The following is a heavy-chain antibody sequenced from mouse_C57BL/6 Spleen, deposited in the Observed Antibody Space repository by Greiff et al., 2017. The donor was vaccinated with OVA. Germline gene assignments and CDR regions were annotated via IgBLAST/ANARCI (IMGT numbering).Heavy chain of an antibody. J-gene: IGHJ4*01. Sequence: EVQLQQSGPELVKPGASVKISCKASGYTFTDYYMNWVKQSHGKSLEWIGDINPNNGGTSYNQKFKGKATLTVDKSSSTAYMELRSLTSEDSAVYYCARRPDGGYYPMDYWGQGTSVTVSS. V-gene: IGHV1-26*01. CDR3: ARRPDGGYYPMDY. CDR2: INPNNGGT. CDR1: GYTFTDYY.